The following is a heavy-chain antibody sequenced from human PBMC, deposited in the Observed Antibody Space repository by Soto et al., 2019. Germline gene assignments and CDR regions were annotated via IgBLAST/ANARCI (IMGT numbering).Heavy chain of an antibody. V-gene: IGHV1-69*12. Sequence: QVQLVQSGAEVKKPGSSVKVSCKASGGTFSSYAISWVRQAPGQGLEWMGGIIPIFGTANYAQKFQGRVTITADESTRTAYMELSSLRSEDTAVYYCAREVTRGYDILTGLFDYWGQGTLVTVSS. CDR2: IIPIFGTA. CDR3: AREVTRGYDILTGLFDY. D-gene: IGHD3-9*01. J-gene: IGHJ4*02. CDR1: GGTFSSYA.